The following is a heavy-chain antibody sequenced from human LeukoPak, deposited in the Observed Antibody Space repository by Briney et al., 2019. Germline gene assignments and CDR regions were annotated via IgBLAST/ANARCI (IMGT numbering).Heavy chain of an antibody. CDR3: AREYTAMANFDY. V-gene: IGHV4-4*07. J-gene: IGHJ4*02. Sequence: SETLSLTCTVSGGSISSYYWSWIRQPAGKGLEWIGRIHTSGSTNYNPSLKSRVTMSVDTSKNQFSLKPSSVTAADTAVYYCAREYTAMANFDYWGQGTLVTVSS. CDR2: IHTSGST. CDR1: GGSISSYY. D-gene: IGHD5-18*01.